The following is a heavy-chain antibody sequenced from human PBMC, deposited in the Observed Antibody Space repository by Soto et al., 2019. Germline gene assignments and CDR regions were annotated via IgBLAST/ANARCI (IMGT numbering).Heavy chain of an antibody. CDR3: AGDRRGVLAAH. J-gene: IGHJ4*02. D-gene: IGHD2-8*01. CDR1: GLTFSGRW. Sequence: GGSLRLSCAASGLTFSGRWMHWVRQAPGKGLVWVSRISGDGSTTSYADSVKGRFTLSRDNAKNTLYLQMNSLGAEDTAVYYCAGDRRGVLAAHWGQGMPVTVSS. V-gene: IGHV3-74*01. CDR2: ISGDGSTT.